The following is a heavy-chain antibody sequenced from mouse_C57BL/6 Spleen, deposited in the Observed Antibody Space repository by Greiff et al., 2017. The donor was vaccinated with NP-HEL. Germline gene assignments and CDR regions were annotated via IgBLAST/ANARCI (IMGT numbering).Heavy chain of an antibody. CDR3: ARYEDYDYDGWYFDV. Sequence: EVQGVESGGGLVQPGGSLSLSCAASGFTFTDYYMSWVRQPPGKALEWLGFIRNKANGYTTEYSASVKGRFTISRDNSQSILYLQMNALRAEDSATEYCARYEDYDYDGWYFDVWGTGTTVTVSS. J-gene: IGHJ1*03. CDR2: IRNKANGYTT. CDR1: GFTFTDYY. D-gene: IGHD2-4*01. V-gene: IGHV7-3*01.